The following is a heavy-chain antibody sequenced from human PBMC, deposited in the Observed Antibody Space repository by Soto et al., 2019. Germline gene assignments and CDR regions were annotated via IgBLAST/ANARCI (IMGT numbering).Heavy chain of an antibody. Sequence: QSQTLSLTCTVSGYSISSGYYWGWIRQPPGKGLEWIGSIYHSGSTYYNPSLKSRVTISVDTSKNQFSLKLSSVTAADTAVYYCARGLSGSYYYYYGMDVWGQGTTVTVSS. CDR2: IYHSGST. D-gene: IGHD1-26*01. CDR3: ARGLSGSYYYYYGMDV. CDR1: GYSISSGYY. V-gene: IGHV4-38-2*02. J-gene: IGHJ6*02.